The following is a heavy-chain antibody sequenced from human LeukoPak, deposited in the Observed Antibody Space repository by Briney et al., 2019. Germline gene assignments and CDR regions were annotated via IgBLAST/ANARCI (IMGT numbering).Heavy chain of an antibody. D-gene: IGHD3-10*01. CDR2: IYPSDSDT. CDR1: GYSFTSYW. CDR3: VRSGVPRQIDH. V-gene: IGHV5-51*01. J-gene: IGHJ4*02. Sequence: GESLKISCKGSGYSFTSYWICWVRQMPGKGLEWMGIIYPSDSDTRYSPSLQGQVTISADKFIITAYLQWSSLKASDTAMYYCVRSGVPRQIDHWGQGTLVTVSS.